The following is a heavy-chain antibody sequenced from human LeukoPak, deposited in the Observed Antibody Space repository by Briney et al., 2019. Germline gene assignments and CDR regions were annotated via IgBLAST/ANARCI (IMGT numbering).Heavy chain of an antibody. CDR3: AKDRDSYYFDY. CDR2: ISYDGSNK. J-gene: IGHJ4*02. CDR1: GFTFSSYG. V-gene: IGHV3-30*18. D-gene: IGHD6-6*01. Sequence: GGSLRLSCAASGFTFSSYGMHWVCQAPGKGLEWVAVISYDGSNKYYADSVKGRFTISRDNSKNTLYLQMNSLRAEDTAVYYCAKDRDSYYFDYWGQGPLVTVSS.